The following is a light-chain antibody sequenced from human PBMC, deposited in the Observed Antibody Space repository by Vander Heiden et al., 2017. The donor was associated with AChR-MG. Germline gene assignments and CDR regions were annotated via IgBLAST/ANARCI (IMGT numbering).Light chain of an antibody. J-gene: IGLJ2*01. Sequence: QSALTQPASVSGSPGQSITISCTGPSSDVGGYNYVSWYQHHPGKAPNLMIYDVSNRPSGVSNRFSGSKSGNTASLTISGLQAEDDADYYCSSYTSSSTLVFGGGTKLTVL. CDR2: DVS. CDR1: SSDVGGYNY. V-gene: IGLV2-14*03. CDR3: SSYTSSSTLV.